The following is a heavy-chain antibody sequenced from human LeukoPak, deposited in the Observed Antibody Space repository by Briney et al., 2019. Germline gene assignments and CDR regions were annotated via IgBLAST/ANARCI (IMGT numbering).Heavy chain of an antibody. Sequence: SVKVSCKASGGTFSSYAISWVRQAPGQGLEWMGGIIPIFGTANYAQKFQGRVAITADESTSTAYMELSSLRSEDTAVYYCASPNYYDSSGPPHYYYMDVWGKGTTVTVSS. J-gene: IGHJ6*03. CDR1: GGTFSSYA. CDR3: ASPNYYDSSGPPHYYYMDV. V-gene: IGHV1-69*13. CDR2: IIPIFGTA. D-gene: IGHD3-22*01.